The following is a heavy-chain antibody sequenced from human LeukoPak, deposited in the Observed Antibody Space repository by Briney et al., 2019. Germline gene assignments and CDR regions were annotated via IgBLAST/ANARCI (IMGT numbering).Heavy chain of an antibody. D-gene: IGHD3-10*01. CDR3: ARDHGSGSYYNVSFEDWFDP. Sequence: SETLSLTCTVSGYSISSGYYWGWIRQPPGKGLEWIGSIYHSGSTYYNPSLKSRVTISVDTSKNQFSLKLSSVTAADTAVYYCARDHGSGSYYNVSFEDWFDPWGQGTLVTVSS. CDR2: IYHSGST. CDR1: GYSISSGYY. J-gene: IGHJ5*02. V-gene: IGHV4-38-2*02.